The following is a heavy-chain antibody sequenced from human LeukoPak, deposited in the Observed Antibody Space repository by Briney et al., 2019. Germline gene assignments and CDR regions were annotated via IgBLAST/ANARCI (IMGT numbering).Heavy chain of an antibody. D-gene: IGHD3-22*01. CDR3: ARGSYYDSSPPDAFDI. CDR1: GYTFTSYY. CDR2: INPSGGST. J-gene: IGHJ3*02. Sequence: ASVKVSCKASGYTFTSYYMHWVRQAPGQGLEWMGTINPSGGSTSYAQKFQGRVTMTRDMSTSTVYMELSSLRSEDTAVYYCARGSYYDSSPPDAFDIWGQGTMVTVSS. V-gene: IGHV1-46*01.